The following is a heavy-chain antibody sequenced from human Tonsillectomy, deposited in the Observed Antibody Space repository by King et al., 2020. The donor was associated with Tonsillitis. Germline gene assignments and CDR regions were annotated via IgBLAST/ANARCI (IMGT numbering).Heavy chain of an antibody. Sequence: VQLVESGGGLVQPGGSLRLSCAASGFTFSSYSMNWVRQAPGKGLEWVSYISSSSSTIYYADAVKGRFTISRDNAKKSLYLQMNSLSAEDTAVYYCARVGELLALDYWGQGTLVTVSS. D-gene: IGHD1-26*01. CDR3: ARVGELLALDY. J-gene: IGHJ4*02. CDR2: ISSSSSTI. V-gene: IGHV3-48*01. CDR1: GFTFSSYS.